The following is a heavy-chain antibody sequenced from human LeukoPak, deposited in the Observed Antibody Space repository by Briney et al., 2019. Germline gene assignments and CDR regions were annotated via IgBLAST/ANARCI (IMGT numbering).Heavy chain of an antibody. CDR3: ARGSPRVGFDY. Sequence: SQTLSLTCTVSRGSITSGTYYWTWIRQPAGKGLEWIGRVYASGTTNYNPSLKRRVTMSVDTSKNQFSLKLTSVTATDTAVYYCARGSPRVGFDYWGQGTLVTVSS. V-gene: IGHV4-61*02. J-gene: IGHJ4*02. D-gene: IGHD2-15*01. CDR1: RGSITSGTYY. CDR2: VYASGTT.